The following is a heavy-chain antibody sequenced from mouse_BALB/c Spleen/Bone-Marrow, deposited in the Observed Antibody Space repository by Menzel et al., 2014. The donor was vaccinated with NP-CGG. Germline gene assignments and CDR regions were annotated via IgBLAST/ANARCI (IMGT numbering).Heavy chain of an antibody. CDR3: ARDYGSSYYAMDY. D-gene: IGHD1-1*01. CDR1: GFSLTSYG. V-gene: IGHV2-9*02. CDR2: IWAGGST. Sequence: VHLVESGPGLVAPSQSLSITCTVSGFSLTSYGVHWVRQPPGKGLEWLGVIWAGGSTNYNSALMSRLSISKDNSKSQVFLKMNSLQTDDTAMYYCARDYGSSYYAMDYWGQGTSVTVSS. J-gene: IGHJ4*01.